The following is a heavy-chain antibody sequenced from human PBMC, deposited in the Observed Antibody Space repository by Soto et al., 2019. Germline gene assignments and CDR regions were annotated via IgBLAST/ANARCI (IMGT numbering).Heavy chain of an antibody. CDR1: GYTFKDYD. V-gene: IGHV1-8*01. D-gene: IGHD3-3*01. CDR2: MNPNSGNT. Sequence: QVQLLESRAEVKQPGTSVRVSCRASGYTFKDYDINWVRRAPGQGLEWMGWMNPNSGNTAYARKFHDRITMTRSVSARTAFMELNSLTPEDTAAYYCARRMTWSLCCFDLWGSGTQVTVSS. CDR3: ARRMTWSLCCFDL. J-gene: IGHJ2*01.